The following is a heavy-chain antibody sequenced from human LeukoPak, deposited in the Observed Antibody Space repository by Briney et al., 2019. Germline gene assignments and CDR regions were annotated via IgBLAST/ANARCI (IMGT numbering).Heavy chain of an antibody. CDR2: IIPIFGTA. CDR1: GGTFSSYA. J-gene: IGHJ4*02. CDR3: ARSTVVFGYFDY. D-gene: IGHD4-23*01. Sequence: SVKVSCKASGGTFSSYAISWVRQAPGQGLEWMGGIIPIFGTANYAQKFQGRVTITADEYTSTAYMELSSLRSEDTAVYYCARSTVVFGYFDYWGQGTLVTVSS. V-gene: IGHV1-69*13.